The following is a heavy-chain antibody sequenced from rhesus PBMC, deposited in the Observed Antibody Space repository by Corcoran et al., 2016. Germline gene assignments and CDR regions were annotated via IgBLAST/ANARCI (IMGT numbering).Heavy chain of an antibody. J-gene: IGHJ4*01. D-gene: IGHD6-25*01. CDR1: GGSISDSYR. CDR2: IYGISTSP. CDR3: ARESPNKAAAWFDH. V-gene: IGHV4S10*01. Sequence: QVQLQESGPGVVKPSETLSLTCAVSGGSISDSYRWSWIRQPPGTGLEWIGYIYGISTSPNHNPRLKSRVTISKDTSTNQFSWKLSAVTAADTGVYYCARESPNKAAAWFDHRGQGVLVTVSS.